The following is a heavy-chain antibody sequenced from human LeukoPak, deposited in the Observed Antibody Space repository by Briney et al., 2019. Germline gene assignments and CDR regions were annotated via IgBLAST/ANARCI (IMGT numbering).Heavy chain of an antibody. CDR3: ARDIAYDFGTWFDP. CDR1: GGSISSGDYY. V-gene: IGHV4-30-4*01. Sequence: PSETLSLTCTVSGGSISSGDYYWSWIRQPPGKGLEWIGYIYYSGSTYYNPSLKSRVTISVDTSKNQFSLKLSSVTAADTAVYYCARDIAYDFGTWFDPWGQGTLVTVSS. CDR2: IYYSGST. D-gene: IGHD3-3*01. J-gene: IGHJ5*02.